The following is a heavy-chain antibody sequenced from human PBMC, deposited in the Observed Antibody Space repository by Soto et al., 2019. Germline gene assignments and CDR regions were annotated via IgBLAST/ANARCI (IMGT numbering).Heavy chain of an antibody. CDR3: ARGQRFSDWFDP. J-gene: IGHJ5*02. CDR2: IYSSGNT. CDR1: GGSISSSSYY. V-gene: IGHV4-39*07. Sequence: SETLSLTCTVSGGSISSSSYYWGWIRQPPGKGLEWIGSIYSSGNTKYNPSLQSRVTMSLDTSNNQFSLRLTSVTAADTAVYYCARGQRFSDWFDPWGQGTLVTVSS. D-gene: IGHD3-3*01.